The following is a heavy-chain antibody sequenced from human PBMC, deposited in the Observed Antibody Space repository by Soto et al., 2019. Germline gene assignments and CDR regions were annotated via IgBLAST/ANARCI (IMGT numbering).Heavy chain of an antibody. J-gene: IGHJ6*02. D-gene: IGHD2-15*01. CDR1: GFTFSSYG. CDR3: ARGRVPVVAAFYGMDV. Sequence: LRLSCVASGFTFSSYGMHWVRQTPGKGLEWVAVISYDGTNKYYADSVKGRFTISRDNAKNTLFLQMSSLAAGDTAVYYCARGRVPVVAAFYGMDVWGQGTTVTVSS. CDR2: ISYDGTNK. V-gene: IGHV3-30*03.